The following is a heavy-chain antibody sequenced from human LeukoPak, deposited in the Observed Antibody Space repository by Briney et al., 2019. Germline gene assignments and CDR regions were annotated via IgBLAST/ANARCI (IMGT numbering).Heavy chain of an antibody. CDR3: ARLFRDRLLRQDSYYYMDV. CDR2: INHSGST. Sequence: ASETLSLTCAVYGGSFSGYYWSWIRQPPGKGLEWIGEINHSGSTNYNPSLKSRVTISVDTSKNQFSLKLSSVTAADTAVYYCARLFRDRLLRQDSYYYMDVWGKGTTVTVSS. D-gene: IGHD2-2*01. CDR1: GGSFSGYY. V-gene: IGHV4-34*01. J-gene: IGHJ6*03.